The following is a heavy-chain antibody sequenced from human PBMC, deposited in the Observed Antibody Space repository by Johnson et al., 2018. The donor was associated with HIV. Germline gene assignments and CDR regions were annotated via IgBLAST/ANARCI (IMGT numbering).Heavy chain of an antibody. Sequence: QVQLVESGGGVVQPGGSLRLSCAASGFTFPDFGMHWVRQSPGRGLEWVAFLRFDGSNEYYADSVKGRFTISRDNSKNTLYLQMNSLRSEDTDLYYCAKDWYDAGPLMALDIWGQGTMVTVSS. CDR1: GFTFPDFG. D-gene: IGHD2-8*01. CDR3: AKDWYDAGPLMALDI. V-gene: IGHV3-30*02. CDR2: LRFDGSNE. J-gene: IGHJ3*02.